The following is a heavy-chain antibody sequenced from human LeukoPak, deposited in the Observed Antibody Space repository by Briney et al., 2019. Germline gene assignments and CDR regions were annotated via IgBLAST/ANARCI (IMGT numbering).Heavy chain of an antibody. Sequence: GGSLRLSCAASGFTFSNAWMSWVRQAPGKGLEWVGRIFSKAHGETTDYGAPVKGRFTISRDDSKNTVYLQMNSLKTEDTGMYYCITWYDGSRDYWGRGTQVTVSS. V-gene: IGHV3-15*01. CDR1: GFTFSNAW. D-gene: IGHD1-26*01. CDR2: IFSKAHGETT. J-gene: IGHJ4*02. CDR3: ITWYDGSRDY.